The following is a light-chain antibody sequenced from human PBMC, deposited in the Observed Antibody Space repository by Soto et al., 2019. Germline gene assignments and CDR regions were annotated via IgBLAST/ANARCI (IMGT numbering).Light chain of an antibody. CDR1: QTVLDSSNNKDY. J-gene: IGKJ1*01. V-gene: IGKV4-1*01. CDR2: WAS. Sequence: DLLMTQPPASLSVSLCGMATNTCMSSQTVLDSSNNKDYLTWYQQKPGQPPNLLIYWASTREFGVPDRFSGSGSGTDFTLTVSSLQAEDVAVYYCHQYYSTPRTFGHGTKVDIK. CDR3: HQYYSTPRT.